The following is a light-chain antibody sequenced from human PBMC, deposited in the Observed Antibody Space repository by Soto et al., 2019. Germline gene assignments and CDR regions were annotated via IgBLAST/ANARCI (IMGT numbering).Light chain of an antibody. J-gene: IGKJ1*01. CDR2: VAS. CDR3: QQTYRSPQT. CDR1: QRIDTY. V-gene: IGKV1-39*01. Sequence: DIQVTQSPSSLSASVGDRVSISCRASQRIDTYLNWYRQRPGKAPELLIYVASTSQSGVPSRFSGSGSGTDFTLTISSLQPDDFATYFCQQTYRSPQTFGQGTKVELK.